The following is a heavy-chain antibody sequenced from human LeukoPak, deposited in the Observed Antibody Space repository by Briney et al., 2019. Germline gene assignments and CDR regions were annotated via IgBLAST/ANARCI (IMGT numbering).Heavy chain of an antibody. CDR1: GFTFSSYC. V-gene: IGHV3-7*01. CDR2: IKHDAREK. J-gene: IGHJ6*03. D-gene: IGHD4-17*01. CDR3: ASYPPGGYGDYYYYYYMDV. Sequence: PGGSLRLSCTASGFTFSSYCMTWVRQAPGKGLEWVANIKHDAREKYYVDSVKGRFTISRDNAKNSLYLQMNSLRAEDTAVYYCASYPPGGYGDYYYYYYMDVWGKGTTVTVSS.